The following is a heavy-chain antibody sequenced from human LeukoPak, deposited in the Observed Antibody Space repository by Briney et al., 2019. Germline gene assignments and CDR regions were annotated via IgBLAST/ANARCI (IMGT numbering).Heavy chain of an antibody. CDR3: ARGGYYYDSSGVDY. J-gene: IGHJ4*02. D-gene: IGHD3-22*01. V-gene: IGHV3-30-3*01. CDR2: ISYDGSNK. Sequence: GGSLRLPCAASGFTFSSYAMHWVRQAPGKGLEWVAVISYDGSNKYYADSVKGRFTISRDNSKNTLYLQMNSLRAEDTAVYYCARGGYYYDSSGVDYWGQGTLVTVSS. CDR1: GFTFSSYA.